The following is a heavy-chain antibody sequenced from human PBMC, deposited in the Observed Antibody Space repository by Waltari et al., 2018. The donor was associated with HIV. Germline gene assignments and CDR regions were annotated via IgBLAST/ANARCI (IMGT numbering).Heavy chain of an antibody. Sequence: QITLKESGPTLVKPTQTLTLTCAFSGFSLYTNGVAVGWIRQAPGKALEWLALIYWDDDARYNPSLRDRLTVTKDASKNQVVLTMTNVDPVDTGTYFCARRFRYAVADGLGKYYFDYWGQGILVTVSS. J-gene: IGHJ4*02. CDR3: ARRFRYAVADGLGKYYFDY. V-gene: IGHV2-5*02. CDR2: IYWDDDA. D-gene: IGHD7-27*01. CDR1: GFSLYTNGVA.